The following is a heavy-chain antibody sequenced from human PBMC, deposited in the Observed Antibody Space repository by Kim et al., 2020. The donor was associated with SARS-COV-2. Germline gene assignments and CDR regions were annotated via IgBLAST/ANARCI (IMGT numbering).Heavy chain of an antibody. Sequence: SETLSLTCAVYGGSFSGYYWSWIRQPPGKGLEWIGEINHSGSTNYNPSLKSRVTISVDTSKNQFSLKLSSVTAADTAVYYCARRYLLLYYYYYYGMDVWGQGTTVTVSS. V-gene: IGHV4-34*01. J-gene: IGHJ6*02. D-gene: IGHD2-15*01. CDR1: GGSFSGYY. CDR2: INHSGST. CDR3: ARRYLLLYYYYYYGMDV.